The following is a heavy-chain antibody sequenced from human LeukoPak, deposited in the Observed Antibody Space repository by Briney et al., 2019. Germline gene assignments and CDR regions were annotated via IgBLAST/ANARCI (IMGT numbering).Heavy chain of an antibody. CDR3: ARDRWYSSSWYDY. CDR2: IYYSGST. D-gene: IGHD6-13*01. CDR1: GGSISSGPYY. Sequence: SETLSLTCTVSGGSISSGPYYWSWIRQPPGKGLEWIGYIYYSGSTNYNPSLKSRVTISVDTSKNQLSLKLSSVTAADTAVYYCARDRWYSSSWYDYWGQGTLVTVSS. V-gene: IGHV4-61*01. J-gene: IGHJ4*02.